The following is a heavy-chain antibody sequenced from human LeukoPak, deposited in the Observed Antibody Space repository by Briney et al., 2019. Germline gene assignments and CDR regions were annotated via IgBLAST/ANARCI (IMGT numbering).Heavy chain of an antibody. Sequence: PGGSLRLSCAASGFTFSSYAMSWVRQAPGKGLQWVLSISGSGVSAYSPDSVKGRFTISRDNSKNTLYLQMNSLRAEDTAVYYCAKENYLDAFDIWGQGTMVTVSS. V-gene: IGHV3-23*01. CDR1: GFTFSSYA. CDR2: ISGSGVSA. CDR3: AKENYLDAFDI. J-gene: IGHJ3*02. D-gene: IGHD1-7*01.